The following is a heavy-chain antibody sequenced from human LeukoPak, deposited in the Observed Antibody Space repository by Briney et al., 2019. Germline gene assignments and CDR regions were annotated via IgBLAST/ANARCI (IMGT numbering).Heavy chain of an antibody. D-gene: IGHD4-23*01. CDR1: GGSIRSYY. J-gene: IGHJ4*02. CDR2: ISHSGYT. V-gene: IGHV4-59*01. CDR3: AGGRNDNGGMFFDS. Sequence: SETLSLTCTVSGGSIRSYYWNWIRQAPGKGLEWVGFISHSGYTSYTPSLKSRVAISVDTSKSQFSLRLSSMTAADSAIYYCAGGRNDNGGMFFDSWAQGTLVTVSS.